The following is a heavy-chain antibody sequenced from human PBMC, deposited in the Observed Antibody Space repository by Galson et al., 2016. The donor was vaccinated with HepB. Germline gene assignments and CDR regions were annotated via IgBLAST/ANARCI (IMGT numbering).Heavy chain of an antibody. J-gene: IGHJ4*02. CDR3: TTGATFVSF. Sequence: SLRLSCAASGFTFINAWMSWVRQAPGKGLEWVAHIKSKTAGGTTYYAAPVIGRFTISRDDSKNTLYLQMNSLQPEDTALYYCTTGATFVSFWGQGNLVTVSS. V-gene: IGHV3-15*01. D-gene: IGHD3-16*01. CDR2: IKSKTAGGTT. CDR1: GFTFINAW.